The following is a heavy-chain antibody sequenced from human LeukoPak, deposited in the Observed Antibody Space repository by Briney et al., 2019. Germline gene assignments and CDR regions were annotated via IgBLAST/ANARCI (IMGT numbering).Heavy chain of an antibody. J-gene: IGHJ4*02. CDR2: ISYDGSNK. CDR1: GFTFSSYG. D-gene: IGHD3-22*01. CDR3: AKDTYYYDSSGYSFDY. Sequence: PGGSLRLSCAASGFTFSSYGMHWVRQAPGKGLEWVAVISYDGSNKYYADSVKGRFTISRDNSKNTLYLQMNSLRAEDTAVYYCAKDTYYYDSSGYSFDYWGQGTLVTVSS. V-gene: IGHV3-30*18.